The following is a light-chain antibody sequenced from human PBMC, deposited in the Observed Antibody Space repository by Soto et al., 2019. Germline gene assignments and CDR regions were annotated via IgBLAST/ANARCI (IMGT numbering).Light chain of an antibody. J-gene: IGKJ1*01. CDR2: SAS. CDR1: QNINRY. CDR3: QQSNSIPWT. Sequence: DIQMTQSPSSLSASVGDRVTITCRASQNINRYLNWYQQKPGQAPKLLIYSASSLQGGVPSKFSGSGSGTDFTLTINSLQPEDFATYYCQQSNSIPWTFGQGTTLEV. V-gene: IGKV1-39*01.